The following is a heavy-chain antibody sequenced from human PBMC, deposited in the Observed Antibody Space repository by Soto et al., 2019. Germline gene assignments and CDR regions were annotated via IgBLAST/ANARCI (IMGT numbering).Heavy chain of an antibody. D-gene: IGHD2-15*01. V-gene: IGHV3-15*07. CDR2: IKSKANSWTT. Sequence: PGGSLRLSCAASGFAFSNAWINWVRQAPGKGLEWVGRIKSKANSWTTDFAAPVRGRFAISRDDSRNMVYMQMNSLNTEDTAVYYCTSSHNLDIVVVVAATPFDYWGQGTLVTVSS. CDR1: GFAFSNAW. CDR3: TSSHNLDIVVVVAATPFDY. J-gene: IGHJ4*02.